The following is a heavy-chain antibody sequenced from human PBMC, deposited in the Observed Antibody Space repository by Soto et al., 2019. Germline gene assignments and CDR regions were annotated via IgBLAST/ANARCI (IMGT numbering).Heavy chain of an antibody. D-gene: IGHD1-26*01. J-gene: IGHJ5*02. V-gene: IGHV3-48*02. CDR2: ISSSSSTI. CDR1: GFTFSSYS. CDR3: AREGGSLNRFDP. Sequence: EVQLVESGGGLVQPGGSLRLSCAASGFTFSSYSMNWVRQAPGKGLEWVSYISSSSSTIYYADSVKGRFTISRDNAKNSLYLQMSSPRDEDTAVYYCAREGGSLNRFDPWGQGTLVTVSS.